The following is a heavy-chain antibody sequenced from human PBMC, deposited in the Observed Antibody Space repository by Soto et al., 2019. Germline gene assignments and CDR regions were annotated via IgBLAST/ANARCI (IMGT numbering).Heavy chain of an antibody. D-gene: IGHD4-17*01. Sequence: QVQLVESGGGVVQPGRSLRLSCAASGFTFSSYGMHWVRQAPGKGLEWVAVISYDGSIKYYADSVKGRFTISRDNSKNTLYLQMNSLRAEDTAVYYCAKAQPDYATVTTAISYWGQGTLVTVSS. CDR1: GFTFSSYG. J-gene: IGHJ4*02. CDR3: AKAQPDYATVTTAISY. CDR2: ISYDGSIK. V-gene: IGHV3-30*18.